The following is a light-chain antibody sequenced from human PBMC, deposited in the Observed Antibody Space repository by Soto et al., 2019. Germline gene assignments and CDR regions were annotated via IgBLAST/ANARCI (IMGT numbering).Light chain of an antibody. CDR3: MQALQTPT. V-gene: IGKV2-30*01. J-gene: IGKJ1*01. CDR1: QILVYSDGNTY. Sequence: VVMTQSPVYRPVTLCQATSIPCRSSQILVYSDGNTYLNWFQQRPGQSPRRLFYKVSNRDSGVPDRFSGSGSGTDFTLKISRVEAEDVGVYYCMQALQTPTFGQGTKVGI. CDR2: KVS.